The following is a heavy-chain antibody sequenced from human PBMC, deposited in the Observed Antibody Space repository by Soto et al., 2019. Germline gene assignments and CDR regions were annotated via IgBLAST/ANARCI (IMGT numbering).Heavy chain of an antibody. J-gene: IGHJ4*02. CDR2: IRSKANSYAT. Sequence: GGSLRLSCAASGFTFSGSAMHWVRQASGKGLEWVGRIRSKANSYATAYAASVKGRFTISRDDSKNTAYLQMNSLKTEDTAVYYCTRHESDIVVVVAATKEDYFDYWGQGTLVTVSS. CDR1: GFTFSGSA. D-gene: IGHD2-15*01. V-gene: IGHV3-73*01. CDR3: TRHESDIVVVVAATKEDYFDY.